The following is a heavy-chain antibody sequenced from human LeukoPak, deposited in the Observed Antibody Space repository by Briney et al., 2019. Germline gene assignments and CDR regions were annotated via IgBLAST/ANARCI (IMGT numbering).Heavy chain of an antibody. CDR3: TRVGYIDEGIDY. CDR2: IKQDGSKK. Sequence: GGSLRLSCVASGFPFSSYWMTWVRQAPGKGLEWVANIKQDGSKKSYMDSVKGRFTISRDNAKDSLYLQMNSLRAEDTAIYYCTRVGYIDEGIDYWGQGTLVTVSS. V-gene: IGHV3-7*04. D-gene: IGHD5-24*01. CDR1: GFPFSSYW. J-gene: IGHJ4*02.